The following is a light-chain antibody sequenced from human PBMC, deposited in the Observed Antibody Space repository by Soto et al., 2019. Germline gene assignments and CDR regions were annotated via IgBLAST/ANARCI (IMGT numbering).Light chain of an antibody. CDR1: QSVSSTY. CDR3: QQSGNSPLT. Sequence: EIVLTQSPGTLSLSPGERATLSCRASQSVSSTYLAWDQQKPGQAPRLLIYGASSRAIGIPDRFSGSGSGTDFTLTISRLEPEDFAVYFCQQSGNSPLTFGQGTRLEI. CDR2: GAS. J-gene: IGKJ5*01. V-gene: IGKV3-20*01.